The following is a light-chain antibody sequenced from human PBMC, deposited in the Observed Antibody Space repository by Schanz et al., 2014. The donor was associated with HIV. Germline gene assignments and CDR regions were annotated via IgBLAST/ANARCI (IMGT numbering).Light chain of an antibody. J-gene: IGKJ4*01. CDR2: DGS. Sequence: DIQMTQSPASLSAFLGARVTLTCRARENVNTYVNWYQHKPGKAPNLLMYDGSTPQSGVPSRFSGRGSGTDFALTISSVQPEDFATYYCQQAYDPPFTFGGGTKV. CDR1: ENVNTY. CDR3: QQAYDPPFT. V-gene: IGKV1-39*01.